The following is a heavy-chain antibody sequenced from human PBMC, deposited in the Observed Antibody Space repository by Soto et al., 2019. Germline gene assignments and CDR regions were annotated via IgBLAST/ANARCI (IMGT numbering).Heavy chain of an antibody. Sequence: SETLSLTCAVYGGSFSGYYWSWIRQPPGKGLEWIGEINHSGSTNYNPSLKSRVTISVDTSKNQFSLKLSSVTAADTAVYYCARDVSITGTTSFVYGMDVWGQGTTVTVSS. J-gene: IGHJ6*02. CDR1: GGSFSGYY. D-gene: IGHD1-7*01. CDR2: INHSGST. V-gene: IGHV4-34*01. CDR3: ARDVSITGTTSFVYGMDV.